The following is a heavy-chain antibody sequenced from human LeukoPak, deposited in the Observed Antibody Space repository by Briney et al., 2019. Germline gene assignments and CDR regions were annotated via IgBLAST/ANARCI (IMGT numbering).Heavy chain of an antibody. D-gene: IGHD6-19*01. CDR1: GGSISSSSYY. J-gene: IGHJ4*02. CDR3: ARHGVAVAGFFDY. Sequence: SETLSLTCTVFGGSISSSSYYWGWIRQPPGKGLEWIGSIYYSGSTYYNPSLKSRVTISVDTSKNQFSLKLSSVTAADTAVYYCARHGVAVAGFFDYWGQGTLVTVSS. V-gene: IGHV4-39*01. CDR2: IYYSGST.